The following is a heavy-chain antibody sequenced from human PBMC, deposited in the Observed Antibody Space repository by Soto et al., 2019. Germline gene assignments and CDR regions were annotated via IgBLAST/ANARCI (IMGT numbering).Heavy chain of an antibody. J-gene: IGHJ5*02. Sequence: SETLSLTCTVSGGPIGSYSCSWIRQPAGKGLEWIGRIHSSGSTNYNPTLKSRVGMSVDTSKNQFSLKLSSVTAADTAVYYCAREGGYDSSGQYRNWFDPWGQGTQVT. V-gene: IGHV4-4*07. CDR3: AREGGYDSSGQYRNWFDP. D-gene: IGHD3-22*01. CDR2: IHSSGST. CDR1: GGPIGSYS.